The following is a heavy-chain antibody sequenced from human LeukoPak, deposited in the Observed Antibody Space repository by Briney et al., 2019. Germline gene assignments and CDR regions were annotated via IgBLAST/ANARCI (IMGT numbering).Heavy chain of an antibody. V-gene: IGHV4-38-2*01. CDR3: ARGRITMVRGVMGQYYFDY. Sequence: SETLSLTCVVSGYSISSGYYWGGSRPPPGNGVEGIGSIYDSGSTYYNPSLKSRVTISVDTSKNQFSLKLSSVTAADTAVYYCARGRITMVRGVMGQYYFDYWGQGTLVTVSS. J-gene: IGHJ4*02. CDR1: GYSISSGYY. CDR2: IYDSGST. D-gene: IGHD3-10*01.